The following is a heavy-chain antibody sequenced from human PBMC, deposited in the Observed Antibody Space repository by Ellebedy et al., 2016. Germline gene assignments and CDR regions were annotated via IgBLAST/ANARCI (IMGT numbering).Heavy chain of an antibody. CDR1: GGSISSGDYY. CDR3: ARDRDTAMDY. D-gene: IGHD5-18*01. V-gene: IGHV4-30-4*01. J-gene: IGHJ4*02. CDR2: IYYSGST. Sequence: SETLSLTXTVSGGSISSGDYYWSWIRQPPGKGLEWIGYIYYSGSTYYNPSLKSRVTISVDTSKNQFSLKLSSVTAADTAVYYCARDRDTAMDYWGQGTLVTVSS.